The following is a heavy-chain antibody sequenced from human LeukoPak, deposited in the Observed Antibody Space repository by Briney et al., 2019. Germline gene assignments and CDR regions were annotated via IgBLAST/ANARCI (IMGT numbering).Heavy chain of an antibody. D-gene: IGHD1-26*01. CDR3: ARDRMGANS. V-gene: IGHV3-23*01. J-gene: IGHJ4*02. Sequence: GGTLRLSCAASGFSFSSYGMSWVRQAPGKGLEWISAITGSGGNTYYADSVEGRFTISRDNSKNTLYLQVNSLRAEDTAVYYCARDRMGANSWGQGTLVTVSS. CDR2: ITGSGGNT. CDR1: GFSFSSYG.